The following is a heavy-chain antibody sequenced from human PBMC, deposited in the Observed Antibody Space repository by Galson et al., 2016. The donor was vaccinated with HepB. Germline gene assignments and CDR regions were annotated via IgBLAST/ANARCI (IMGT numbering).Heavy chain of an antibody. V-gene: IGHV3-30*04. J-gene: IGHJ6*02. CDR2: ISYDGSNK. Sequence: SLRLSCAASGFIFSSYAMHWVHQAPGTGLEWVGVISYDGSNKYYVDSVEGRFTIARDNSKSTLDLQMNSLKTEDTAVYYCARESTEHYSGMDVWGQGTTVIVSS. D-gene: IGHD1-26*01. CDR3: ARESTEHYSGMDV. CDR1: GFIFSSYA.